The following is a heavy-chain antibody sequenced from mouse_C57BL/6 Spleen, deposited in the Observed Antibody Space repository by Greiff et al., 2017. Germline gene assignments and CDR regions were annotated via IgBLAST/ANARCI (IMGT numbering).Heavy chain of an antibody. CDR3: ARCADYYGSSYYAMDY. D-gene: IGHD1-1*01. CDR1: GYTFTSYT. Sequence: QVQLQQSGAELARPGASVKMSCKASGYTFTSYTMHWVKQRPGQGLEWIGYINPSSGYTKYNQKFKDKATLTADKSSSTAYMQLSSLTSEDSAVYYCARCADYYGSSYYAMDYWGQGTSVTVSS. CDR2: INPSSGYT. V-gene: IGHV1-4*01. J-gene: IGHJ4*01.